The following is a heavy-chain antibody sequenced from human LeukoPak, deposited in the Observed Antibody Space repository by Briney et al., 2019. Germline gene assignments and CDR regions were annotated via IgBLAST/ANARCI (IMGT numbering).Heavy chain of an antibody. D-gene: IGHD1-26*01. CDR3: FTLRGTYHQNNIARFGY. CDR1: GFTFSDAY. CDR2: IKSKTDGGTT. Sequence: GGSLRLSCAASGFTFSDAYMNWVRQAPGKGLEWLGRIKSKTDGGTTDYGAPVKGRFTISRDDSKDTLFLQMNSLKTEDTAVYYCFTLRGTYHQNNIARFGYWGQGTLVTVSS. V-gene: IGHV3-15*01. J-gene: IGHJ4*02.